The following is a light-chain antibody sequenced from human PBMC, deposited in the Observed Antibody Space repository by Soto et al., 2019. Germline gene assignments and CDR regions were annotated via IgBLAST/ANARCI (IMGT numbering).Light chain of an antibody. CDR3: QQRSNWPPWT. Sequence: EVVLTQSPASLSLSPGETATLSCRASRRISNSLAWFQQKPGQPPRLVIYAASTRAIGIPARFTGSGSGTAFTLTISSIEPEDFGVYYCQQRSNWPPWTFGQGTKLGIK. J-gene: IGKJ1*01. V-gene: IGKV3-11*01. CDR1: RRISNS. CDR2: AAS.